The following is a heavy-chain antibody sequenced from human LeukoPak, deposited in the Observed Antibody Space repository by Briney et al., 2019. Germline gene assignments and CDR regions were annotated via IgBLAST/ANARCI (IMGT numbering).Heavy chain of an antibody. Sequence: GGSLRLSCAASGFSVRYARMNWVRQAPGKGLVWVSRLSPDGSTSIYADSVKGRFTVSRDNAKNTLYLEMNTLRADDTAVYYCTRSPSLGGNYWGFDYWGQGTLVTVSS. V-gene: IGHV3-74*01. D-gene: IGHD1-26*01. CDR3: TRSPSLGGNYWGFDY. CDR2: LSPDGSTS. CDR1: GFSVRYAR. J-gene: IGHJ4*02.